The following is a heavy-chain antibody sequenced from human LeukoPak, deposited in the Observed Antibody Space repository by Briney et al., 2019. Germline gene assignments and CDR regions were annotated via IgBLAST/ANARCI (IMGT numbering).Heavy chain of an antibody. CDR1: GFTFTTYW. Sequence: GGSLRLSCAASGFTFTTYWMSWIRQLPGKGLEWVANINQDGTEKYYVDSVKGRFTISRDNAKNSLYLQMNSLRAEDTAVYYCAELGITMIGGVWGRGTTVTISS. CDR2: INQDGTEK. V-gene: IGHV3-7*01. J-gene: IGHJ6*04. CDR3: AELGITMIGGV. D-gene: IGHD3-10*02.